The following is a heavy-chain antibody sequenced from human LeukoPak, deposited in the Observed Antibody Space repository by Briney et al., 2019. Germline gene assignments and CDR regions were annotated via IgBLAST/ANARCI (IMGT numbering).Heavy chain of an antibody. CDR2: ISSSSSYV. CDR3: AKDRAAEYQLLSGSYGMDV. D-gene: IGHD2-2*01. CDR1: GFTFSSYS. Sequence: GGSLRLSCAASGFTFSSYSMNWVRQAPGKGLEWVSSISSSSSYVYYADSVKGRFTISRDNAKNSLYLQMNSLRAEDTAVYYCAKDRAAEYQLLSGSYGMDVWGQGTTVTVSS. J-gene: IGHJ6*02. V-gene: IGHV3-21*01.